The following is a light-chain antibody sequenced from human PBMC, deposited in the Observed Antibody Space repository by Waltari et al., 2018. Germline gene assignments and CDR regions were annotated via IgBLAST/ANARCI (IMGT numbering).Light chain of an antibody. Sequence: DIQLTQSPSFLSASVGDRVTITCRASQGIATFLTWYQLKPGKAPELLIYDASTLQTGVPSRFSASGSGTDFTLTISNLQPEDFATYYCQQFNTFPLTFGGGTKVEVK. CDR3: QQFNTFPLT. V-gene: IGKV1-9*01. J-gene: IGKJ4*01. CDR1: QGIATF. CDR2: DAS.